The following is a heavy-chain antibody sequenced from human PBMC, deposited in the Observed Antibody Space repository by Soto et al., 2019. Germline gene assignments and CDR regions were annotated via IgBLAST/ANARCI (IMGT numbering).Heavy chain of an antibody. Sequence: SETLSLTCTVSGGSISSYYWSWIRQPPGKGLEWIGYIYYSGSTNYNPSLKSRVTISVDTSKNQFSLKLSSVTAADTAVYYCARRDSSGWDRQGWFDPWGQGTLVTVSS. CDR3: ARRDSSGWDRQGWFDP. CDR2: IYYSGST. CDR1: GGSISSYY. J-gene: IGHJ5*02. D-gene: IGHD6-19*01. V-gene: IGHV4-59*01.